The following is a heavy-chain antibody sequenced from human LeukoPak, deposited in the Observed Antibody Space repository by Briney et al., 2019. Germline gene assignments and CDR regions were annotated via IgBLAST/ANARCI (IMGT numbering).Heavy chain of an antibody. V-gene: IGHV3-30*02. J-gene: IGHJ6*03. CDR1: GFTFSNFG. D-gene: IGHD3-10*01. CDR3: AKLTAVVRGVTVLRPNYYMDV. Sequence: GGSLRLSCAASGFTFSNFGIHWVRQAPGKGLEWVACIWFDGTNKFYADSVKGRFTISRDNSKNTLYLQMNSLRAEDTAVYYCAKLTAVVRGVTVLRPNYYMDVWGKGTTVTVSS. CDR2: IWFDGTNK.